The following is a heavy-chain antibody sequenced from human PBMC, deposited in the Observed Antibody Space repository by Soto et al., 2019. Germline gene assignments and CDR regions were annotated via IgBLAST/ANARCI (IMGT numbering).Heavy chain of an antibody. V-gene: IGHV3-73*01. J-gene: IGHJ6*02. CDR3: TTWGEYTAGMDV. D-gene: IGHD3-16*01. CDR2: IRSKANSYAT. Sequence: GGSLRLSCAASGFTFSGSAMHWVRQASGKGLEWVGRIRSKANSYATAYAASVKGRFTISRDDSKNTAYLQMNSLKTEDTAVYYCTTWGEYTAGMDVWGQGTTVTVSS. CDR1: GFTFSGSA.